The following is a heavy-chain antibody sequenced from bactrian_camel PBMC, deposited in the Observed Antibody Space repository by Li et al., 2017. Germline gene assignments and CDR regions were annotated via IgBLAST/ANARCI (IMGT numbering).Heavy chain of an antibody. Sequence: VQLVESGGGSVQAGGSLRLSCTADANYNGCSMGWYRQAPGKEREIVADIGGTISNYADFAKGRFTISRGVPRNTIYLQMNNLIPEDTAMYYCNLFCPTDYVGGTDLSYWGQGTQVTVS. CDR2: IGGTIS. D-gene: IGHD4*01. CDR3: NLFCPTDYVGGTDLSY. CDR1: ANYNGCS. J-gene: IGHJ4*01. V-gene: IGHV3S53*01.